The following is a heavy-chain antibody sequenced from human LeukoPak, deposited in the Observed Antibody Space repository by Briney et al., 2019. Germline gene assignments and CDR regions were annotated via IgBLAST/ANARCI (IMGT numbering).Heavy chain of an antibody. Sequence: GGSLRLSCVAAGFSFNSYVMYWVRQAPGKGPEWVVSIWYDGSDKFYADSVKGRFTISRDNSENTLHLQMNSLRAEDTAVYFCARGRNSGFSLDYWGQGTLVTVSS. CDR2: IWYDGSDK. D-gene: IGHD3-22*01. J-gene: IGHJ4*02. CDR3: ARGRNSGFSLDY. V-gene: IGHV3-33*01. CDR1: GFSFNSYV.